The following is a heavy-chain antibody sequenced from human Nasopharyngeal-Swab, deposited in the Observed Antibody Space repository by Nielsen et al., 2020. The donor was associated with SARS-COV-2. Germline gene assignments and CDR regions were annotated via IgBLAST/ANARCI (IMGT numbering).Heavy chain of an antibody. D-gene: IGHD3-22*01. V-gene: IGHV4-4*02. CDR2: IYHSGSP. CDR3: ARGSFWYDSSGYPAEGDAFDI. CDR1: GGSISSSNW. J-gene: IGHJ3*02. Sequence: SETLSLTCTVSGGSISSSNWWSWVRQPPGKGLEWIGEIYHSGSPNYNPSLKSRVTISVDTSKNQFSLKLSSVTAADTAVYYCARGSFWYDSSGYPAEGDAFDIWGQGTMVTVSS.